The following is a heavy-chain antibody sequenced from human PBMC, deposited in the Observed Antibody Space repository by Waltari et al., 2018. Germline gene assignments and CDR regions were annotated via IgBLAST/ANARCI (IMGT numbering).Heavy chain of an antibody. CDR1: GGSPRGYS. D-gene: IGHD3-9*01. CDR2: ILDSGTT. J-gene: IGHJ4*02. V-gene: IGHV4-59*01. Sequence: QVQLQESGPGLVKPSETLSLTCRVSGGSPRGYSWNWIRQIPGRGLEWIGNILDSGTTNYNPSLKSRITMSVDTPKNQLSLKLTFMTAADAGVYYCARTSMSTKLGAAFWGQGTLVTVSS. CDR3: ARTSMSTKLGAAF.